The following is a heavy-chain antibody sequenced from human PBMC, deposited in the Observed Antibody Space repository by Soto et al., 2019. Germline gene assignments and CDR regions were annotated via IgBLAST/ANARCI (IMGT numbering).Heavy chain of an antibody. CDR2: IYYSGST. CDR3: ATLYSSSSNYYYYFYMDV. D-gene: IGHD6-6*01. J-gene: IGHJ6*03. CDR1: GGSISSSSYY. Sequence: PSETLSLTCTVSGGSISSSSYYWGWIRQPPGKGLEWIGSIYYSGSTYYNPSLKSRVTISVDTSKNQFSLKLSSVTAADTAVYYCATLYSSSSNYYYYFYMDVWGKGTTVTVSS. V-gene: IGHV4-39*01.